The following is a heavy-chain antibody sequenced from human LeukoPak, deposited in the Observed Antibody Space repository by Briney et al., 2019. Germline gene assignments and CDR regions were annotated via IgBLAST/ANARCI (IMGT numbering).Heavy chain of an antibody. CDR1: GFTFSSYG. J-gene: IGHJ6*02. Sequence: GGSLRLSCAASGFTFSSYGMSWVRQAPGKGLEWVSHISVRGDTHFADSVKGRFTISRDNSKNTLYLQMNSLRAEDTAVYYCAKWTFYDFWSGYESRGMDVWGQGTTVTVSS. D-gene: IGHD3-3*01. CDR2: ISVRGDT. CDR3: AKWTFYDFWSGYESRGMDV. V-gene: IGHV3-23*01.